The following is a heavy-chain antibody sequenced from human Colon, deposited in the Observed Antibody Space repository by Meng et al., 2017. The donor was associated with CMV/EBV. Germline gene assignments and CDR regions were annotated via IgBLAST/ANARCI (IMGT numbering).Heavy chain of an antibody. Sequence: QTPSLTRALSGDSVSSNSAAWNWIRQPPSRGLEWLGRTYYRAKWYNDYAVSVKSRIITNADTSKNQFSLQLNSVTPEDTAVYYCARVALWPGGIKYYGMDVWGQGTTVTVSS. D-gene: IGHD3-16*01. CDR3: ARVALWPGGIKYYGMDV. CDR2: TYYRAKWYN. V-gene: IGHV6-1*01. CDR1: GDSVSSNSAA. J-gene: IGHJ6*02.